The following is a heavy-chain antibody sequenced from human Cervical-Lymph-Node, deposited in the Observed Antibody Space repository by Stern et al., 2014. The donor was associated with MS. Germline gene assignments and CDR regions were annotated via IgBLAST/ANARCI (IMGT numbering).Heavy chain of an antibody. J-gene: IGHJ4*02. CDR2: ISYDGSNK. D-gene: IGHD3-10*01. Sequence: VQLVESGGGVVQPGRSLRLSCAASGFTFSSYAMHWVRQAPGKGLEWVAVISYDGSNKYYADSVKGRFTISRDNSKNTLYLQMNSLRAEDTAVYYCARSSYLALDYWGQGTLVTVSS. V-gene: IGHV3-30*01. CDR1: GFTFSSYA. CDR3: ARSSYLALDY.